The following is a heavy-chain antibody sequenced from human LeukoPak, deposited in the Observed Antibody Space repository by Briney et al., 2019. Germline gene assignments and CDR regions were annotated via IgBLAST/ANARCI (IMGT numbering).Heavy chain of an antibody. V-gene: IGHV4-34*09. J-gene: IGHJ5*02. D-gene: IGHD1-26*01. CDR1: GGSFSGYY. CDR3: ARGEWAYGPNWFDP. Sequence: TLSLTCAVYGGSFSGYYWSWIRQPPGKGLEWIGEINHSGSTNYNPSLKSRVTISVDTSKNQFSLKLSSVTAADTAVYYCARGEWAYGPNWFDPWGQGTLVTVSS. CDR2: INHSGST.